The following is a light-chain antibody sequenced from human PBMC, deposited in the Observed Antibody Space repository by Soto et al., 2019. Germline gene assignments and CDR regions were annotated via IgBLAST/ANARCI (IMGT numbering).Light chain of an antibody. V-gene: IGKV3-15*01. CDR1: QTVSSN. CDR3: QQYNNWPLT. Sequence: EIVMTQSSATLSVSPGERATRSCMTSQTVSSNLAWSQQKPGQAPRLLTDGASNRATGIAARFSGSGSGTEFTLSISSLQSEDSAGYYGQQYNNWPLTCGGGTKVEIK. J-gene: IGKJ4*01. CDR2: GAS.